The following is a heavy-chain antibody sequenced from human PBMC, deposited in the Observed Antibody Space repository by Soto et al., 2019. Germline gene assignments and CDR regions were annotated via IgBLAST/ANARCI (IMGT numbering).Heavy chain of an antibody. D-gene: IGHD3-22*01. J-gene: IGHJ3*01. Sequence: QMQLQESGPGLVKPSETLSLTCTVSGGSISDNDYYWSWIRQPPGKGLEWIGTISHTGTAYYNPSLESRVAVSVGTSENQFSLNLSSVTAADTAVYYCARLAYDANGFNVYGDDAFDLWGQGTMVTVSS. V-gene: IGHV4-39*01. CDR2: ISHTGTA. CDR1: GGSISDNDYY. CDR3: ARLAYDANGFNVYGDDAFDL.